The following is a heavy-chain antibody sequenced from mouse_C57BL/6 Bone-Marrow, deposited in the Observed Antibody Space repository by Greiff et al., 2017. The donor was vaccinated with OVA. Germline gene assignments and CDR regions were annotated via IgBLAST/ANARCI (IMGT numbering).Heavy chain of an antibody. V-gene: IGHV1-61*01. Sequence: QVQLQQPGAELVRPGSSVKLSCKASGYTFTSYWMDWVKQRPGQGLEWIGNIYPSDSETHYNQKFKDKATLTVDKSSSTAYMQLRSLTSEDSAVYYCARDLAGTGAYWGQGTLVTVSA. D-gene: IGHD4-1*01. CDR1: GYTFTSYW. J-gene: IGHJ3*01. CDR2: IYPSDSET. CDR3: ARDLAGTGAY.